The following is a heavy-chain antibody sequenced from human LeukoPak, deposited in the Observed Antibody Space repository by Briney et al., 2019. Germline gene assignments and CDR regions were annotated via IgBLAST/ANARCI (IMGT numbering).Heavy chain of an antibody. Sequence: GASVKVSCKASGGTFSSYAISWVRQAPGQGLEWMGGIIPIFGTANYAQKFQGRVTITADESTSTAYMELSSLRSEDTAVYYCARSHASPDIVVVPAAIEEKELYYYYGMDVWGQGTTVTVSS. CDR2: IIPIFGTA. CDR3: ARSHASPDIVVVPAAIEEKELYYYYGMDV. CDR1: GGTFSSYA. V-gene: IGHV1-69*13. D-gene: IGHD2-2*02. J-gene: IGHJ6*02.